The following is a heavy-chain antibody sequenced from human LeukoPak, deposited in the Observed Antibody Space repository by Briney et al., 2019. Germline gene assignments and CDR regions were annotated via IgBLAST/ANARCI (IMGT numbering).Heavy chain of an antibody. CDR1: GYTFTGYY. Sequence: ASVKVSCKASGYTFTGYYMHWVRQAPGQGLEWMGWINPNSGGTNYAQKFQGRVTMTRDTSISTAYMELSRPRSDDTAVYYCARPQYSGYDYDYYYYGMDVWGQGTTVTVSS. CDR3: ARPQYSGYDYDYYYYGMDV. V-gene: IGHV1-2*02. J-gene: IGHJ6*02. CDR2: INPNSGGT. D-gene: IGHD5-12*01.